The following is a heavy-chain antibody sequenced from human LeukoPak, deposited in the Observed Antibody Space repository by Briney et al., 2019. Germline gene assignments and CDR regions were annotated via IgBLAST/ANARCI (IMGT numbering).Heavy chain of an antibody. D-gene: IGHD3-3*01. J-gene: IGHJ4*02. V-gene: IGHV4-30-4*08. Sequence: SQTLSLTCTVSGGSISSGDYYWSWIRQPPGKGPEWIGYIYYSGSTYYNPSLKSRVTISVDTSKNQFSLKLSSVTAADTAVYYCARARFLEWLLVDFDYWGQGTLVIVSS. CDR2: IYYSGST. CDR1: GGSISSGDYY. CDR3: ARARFLEWLLVDFDY.